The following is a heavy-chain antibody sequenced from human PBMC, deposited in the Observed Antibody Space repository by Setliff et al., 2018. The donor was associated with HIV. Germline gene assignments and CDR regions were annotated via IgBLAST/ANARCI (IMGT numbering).Heavy chain of an antibody. Sequence: LSLTCGVDDGSFSGYSWSWIHQSPGKGLEWIGEVSRGGSTTYNPSLTGRVSVSVDTSKSQFSLKLTNVTAADAAVYYCARAVCPSLNCYSFFNYWGHGSLVTVSS. CDR3: ARAVCPSLNCYSFFNY. V-gene: IGHV4-34*01. J-gene: IGHJ4*01. CDR2: VSRGGST. CDR1: DGSFSGYS. D-gene: IGHD2-15*01.